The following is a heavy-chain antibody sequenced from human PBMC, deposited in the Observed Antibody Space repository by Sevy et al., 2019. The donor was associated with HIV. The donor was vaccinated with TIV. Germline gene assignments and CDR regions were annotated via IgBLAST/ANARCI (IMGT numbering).Heavy chain of an antibody. CDR2: ISGSGTT. Sequence: GGSLRLSCAASGFTFGSYAMTWVRQAPGKGLEWVSGISGSGTTYYADSVKGRFTISRDNSKSTLFLQLNSLRADDTAVYYCPKYQPNYYDSFSDAFDMWGQGTMVTVSS. D-gene: IGHD3-22*01. V-gene: IGHV3-23*01. J-gene: IGHJ3*02. CDR1: GFTFGSYA. CDR3: PKYQPNYYDSFSDAFDM.